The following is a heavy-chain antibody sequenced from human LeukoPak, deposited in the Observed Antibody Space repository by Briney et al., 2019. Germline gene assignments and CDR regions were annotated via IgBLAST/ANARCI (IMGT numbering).Heavy chain of an antibody. CDR2: INHSGST. CDR1: GGSFSSYY. D-gene: IGHD6-19*01. J-gene: IGHJ4*02. V-gene: IGHV4-34*01. Sequence: SETLSLTCAVYGGSFSSYYWSWIRQPPGTGLEWIGEINHSGSTNYNPSLKSRVTISVDTSKNQFSLKLSSVTAADTAVYYCARRVRAVAADYWGQGTLVTVSS. CDR3: ARRVRAVAADY.